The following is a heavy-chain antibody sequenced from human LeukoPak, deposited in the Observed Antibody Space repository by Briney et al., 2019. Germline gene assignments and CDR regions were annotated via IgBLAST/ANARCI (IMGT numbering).Heavy chain of an antibody. J-gene: IGHJ4*02. Sequence: GGSLRLSCAASGLTFSSYSMNWVRQAPGKGLEWISYISSSSSTMYYADSVKGRFTISRDNAKNSLYLQMNSLRAEDTAVYYCARGTYCSSTSCLDYWGQGTLVTVSS. CDR3: ARGTYCSSTSCLDY. D-gene: IGHD2-2*01. CDR2: ISSSSSTM. V-gene: IGHV3-48*01. CDR1: GLTFSSYS.